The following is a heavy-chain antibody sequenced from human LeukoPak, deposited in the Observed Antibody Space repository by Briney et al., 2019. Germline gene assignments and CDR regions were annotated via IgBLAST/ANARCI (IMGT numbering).Heavy chain of an antibody. CDR1: GFTFSSYG. Sequence: GGSQRLSCAASGFTFSSYGMHWVRQAPGKGLEWVAFIRYDGSNKYYADSVKGRFTISRDNSKNTLYLQMNSLRAEDTAVYYCAKGHWLDYWGQGTLVTVSS. J-gene: IGHJ4*02. CDR2: IRYDGSNK. CDR3: AKGHWLDY. D-gene: IGHD6-19*01. V-gene: IGHV3-30*02.